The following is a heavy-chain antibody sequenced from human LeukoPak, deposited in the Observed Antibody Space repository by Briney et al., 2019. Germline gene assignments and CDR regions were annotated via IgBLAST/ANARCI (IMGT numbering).Heavy chain of an antibody. J-gene: IGHJ5*02. D-gene: IGHD2-15*01. CDR1: GFTFDYYA. V-gene: IGHV3-21*01. CDR2: ISSSSSYI. Sequence: GGSLGLSCTASGFTFDYYAMSWVRQAPGKGLEWVSSISSSSSYIYYADSLKGRFTISRDNAKNSLYLQMNSLRAEDTAVYYCARDLASGWFDPWGQGTLVTVSS. CDR3: ARDLASGWFDP.